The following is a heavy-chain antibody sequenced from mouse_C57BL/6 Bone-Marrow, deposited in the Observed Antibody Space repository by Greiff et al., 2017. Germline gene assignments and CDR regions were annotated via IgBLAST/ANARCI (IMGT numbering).Heavy chain of an antibody. CDR2: IDPNGGCT. V-gene: IGHV1-72*01. CDR1: GYTFTSYW. D-gene: IGHD1-1*01. J-gene: IGHJ4*01. CDR3: ARWGFYYYGRSLYCYARGY. Sequence: VQLQQPGAELVKPGASVKLSCKASGYTFTSYWMHWVKQRPGRGLEWIGRIDPNGGCTKYTDTFKSQATLTVDTPSSTAYMQLSSLTSEDSAVYYCARWGFYYYGRSLYCYARGYWGQGTSVTVSS.